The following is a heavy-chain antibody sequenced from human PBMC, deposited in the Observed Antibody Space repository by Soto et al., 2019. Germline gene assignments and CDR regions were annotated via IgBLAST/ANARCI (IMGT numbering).Heavy chain of an antibody. CDR2: IKHSGST. CDR3: ARGPPSHYSNYVWYMDV. D-gene: IGHD4-4*01. CDR1: GGSFSGYY. Sequence: QVQLQQWGAGLLKPSETLSLTCAVYGGSFSGYYWNWIRQPPGKGLEWIGEIKHSGSTNYNPSLKSRVTISVDTSKNQFSLKLSSVTAADTAVYYCARGPPSHYSNYVWYMDVWGKGTTVTVSS. V-gene: IGHV4-34*01. J-gene: IGHJ6*03.